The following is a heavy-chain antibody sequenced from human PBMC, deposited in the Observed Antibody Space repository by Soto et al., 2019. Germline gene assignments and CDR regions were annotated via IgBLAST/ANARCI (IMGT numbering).Heavy chain of an antibody. V-gene: IGHV1-18*01. CDR3: ARDGYYYESSGPVLYYGMAV. D-gene: IGHD3-22*01. CDR1: GYTFTSYG. Sequence: QVQLVQSGAEVKKPGASVKVSCKASGYTFTSYGISWVRQAPGQGLEWMGWISAYNGNTNYAQKLQGRVTMTTDTSTSTAYMELRSLRSDDTAVYCCARDGYYYESSGPVLYYGMAVWGQGTTVTVSS. CDR2: ISAYNGNT. J-gene: IGHJ6*02.